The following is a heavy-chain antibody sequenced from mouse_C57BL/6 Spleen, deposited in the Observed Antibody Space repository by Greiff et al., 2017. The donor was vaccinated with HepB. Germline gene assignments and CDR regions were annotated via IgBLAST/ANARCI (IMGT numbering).Heavy chain of an antibody. CDR1: GFTFNTYA. Sequence: EVQGVESGGGLVQPKGSLKLSCAASGFTFNTYAMHWVRQAPGKGLEWVARIRSKSSNYATYYADSVKDRFTISRDDSQSMLYLQMNNLKTEDTAMYYCVREDYDDDEDVSWFAYWGQGTLVTVSA. V-gene: IGHV10-3*01. J-gene: IGHJ3*01. CDR3: VREDYDDDEDVSWFAY. D-gene: IGHD2-4*01. CDR2: IRSKSSNYAT.